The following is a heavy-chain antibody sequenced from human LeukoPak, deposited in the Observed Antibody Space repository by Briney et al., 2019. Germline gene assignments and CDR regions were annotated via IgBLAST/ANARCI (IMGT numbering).Heavy chain of an antibody. J-gene: IGHJ5*02. CDR1: GFTFSSYA. Sequence: PGRSLRLSCAASGFTFSSYAMHWVRQAPGKGLEWVAVISYDGSNKYYADSVKGRFTISRDNSKNTLYLQMNRLRAEDTAVYYCATPGYCSSTSCHENWFDPWGQGTLVTVSS. V-gene: IGHV3-30*04. CDR2: ISYDGSNK. CDR3: ATPGYCSSTSCHENWFDP. D-gene: IGHD2-2*01.